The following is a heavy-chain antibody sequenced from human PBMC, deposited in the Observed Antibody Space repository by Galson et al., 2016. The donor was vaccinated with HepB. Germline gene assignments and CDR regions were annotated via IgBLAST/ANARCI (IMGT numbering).Heavy chain of an antibody. Sequence: SLRLSCAASGFSFSNYDMYWVRHAPGKGLMWVSRIKGDGSVTDYADSVKGRFTISRDNAKTALYMQMNSLRGDDTAVYYCARDRGGSAGGYNWFDSWGQGMLVTVSS. CDR1: GFSFSNYD. CDR2: IKGDGSVT. D-gene: IGHD2-15*01. J-gene: IGHJ5*01. CDR3: ARDRGGSAGGYNWFDS. V-gene: IGHV3-74*01.